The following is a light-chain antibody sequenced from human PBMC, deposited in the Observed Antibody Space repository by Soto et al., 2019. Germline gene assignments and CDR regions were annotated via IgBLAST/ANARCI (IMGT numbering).Light chain of an antibody. CDR3: QHYDNLPPFT. J-gene: IGKJ3*01. Sequence: DIQMTQSPSSLSASVGDRVTITCQASQDIRKYLNWYQQKPGRAPKLLIYGASNLETGIPSRFSGSGYGTDFTFTISSLQPEDIATYYCQHYDNLPPFTFGPGTKVAIK. V-gene: IGKV1-33*01. CDR1: QDIRKY. CDR2: GAS.